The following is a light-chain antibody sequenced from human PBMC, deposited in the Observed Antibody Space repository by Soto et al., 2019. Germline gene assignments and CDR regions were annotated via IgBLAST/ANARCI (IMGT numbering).Light chain of an antibody. CDR2: EGN. CDR3: CPYVGSGIFYV. Sequence: QSVLTQPASVSGSPGQSITISCTGASSDVGTYNLVSWYQHHPGKAPKLMIYEGNKRPSGISNRFSGSKSGDTASLTISGLQAEDEADYYCCPYVGSGIFYVFGTGTKSPS. J-gene: IGLJ1*01. CDR1: SSDVGTYNL. V-gene: IGLV2-23*03.